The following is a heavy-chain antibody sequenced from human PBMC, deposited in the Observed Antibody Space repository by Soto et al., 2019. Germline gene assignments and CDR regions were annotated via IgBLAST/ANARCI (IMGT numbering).Heavy chain of an antibody. CDR3: ARGQRAYCSSTNCYIRGVGYYYYYGMDV. CDR1: GYTFTGYY. D-gene: IGHD2-2*02. V-gene: IGHV1-2*04. CDR2: INPNSGGT. Sequence: ASVKVSCKASGYTFTGYYMHWVRQAPGQGLEWMGWINPNSGGTNYAQKFQGWVTMTRDTSISTAYMELSRLRSDDTAVYYCARGQRAYCSSTNCYIRGVGYYYYYGMDVWGQGTTVTVSS. J-gene: IGHJ6*02.